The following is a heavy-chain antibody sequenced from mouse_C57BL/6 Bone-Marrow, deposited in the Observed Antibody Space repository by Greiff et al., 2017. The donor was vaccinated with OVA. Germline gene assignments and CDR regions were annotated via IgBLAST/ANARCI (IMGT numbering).Heavy chain of an antibody. Sequence: VQLQQSGAELARPGASVKLSCKASGYTFTSYGISWVKQRPGQGLEWIGEIYPRSGNTYYNEKFKGKATLTADKSSSTAYMELRSLTSEDAAVYFCATVYWYFDVWGTGTTVTVSS. J-gene: IGHJ1*03. CDR1: GYTFTSYG. CDR2: IYPRSGNT. V-gene: IGHV1-81*01. CDR3: ATVYWYFDV.